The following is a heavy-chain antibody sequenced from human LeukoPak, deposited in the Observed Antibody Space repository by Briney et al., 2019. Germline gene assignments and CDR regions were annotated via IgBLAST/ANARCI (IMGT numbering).Heavy chain of an antibody. D-gene: IGHD2-2*01. CDR1: GFTFSSYG. CDR2: ISYDGSNK. V-gene: IGHV3-30*03. CDR3: ATGFCNRTNCFRAFDI. J-gene: IGHJ3*02. Sequence: GGSLRLSCAASGFTFSSYGMHWVRQAPGKGLEWVAVISYDGSNKYYADSVKGRFTISRDNSKNTLYLQMNSLRAEDTAVYYCATGFCNRTNCFRAFDIWGRGTMVTVSS.